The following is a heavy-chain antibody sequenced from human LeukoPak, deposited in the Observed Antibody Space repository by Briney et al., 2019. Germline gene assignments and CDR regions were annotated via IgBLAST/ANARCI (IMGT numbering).Heavy chain of an antibody. D-gene: IGHD3-3*01. CDR2: IHYSGRP. CDR3: ARIARSGYSSWFDP. Sequence: SETLSLTCTVSGGSISGHYWTWIRQPPGKGLEWIGQIHYSGRPDYNPSLKSRVTISVDTSKNQFSLKLSSVTAADTAVYYCARIARSGYSSWFDPWGQGTLVTVSS. V-gene: IGHV4-59*11. J-gene: IGHJ5*02. CDR1: GGSISGHY.